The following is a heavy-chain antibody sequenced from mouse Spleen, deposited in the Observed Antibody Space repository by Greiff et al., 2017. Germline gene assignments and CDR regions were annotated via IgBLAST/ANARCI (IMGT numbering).Heavy chain of an antibody. CDR3: ARDRYYDGYSFDY. V-gene: IGHV3-6*02. Sequence: ESGPGLVKPSQSLSLTCSVTGYSITSGYYWNWIRQFPGNKLEWMGYISYDGSNNYNPSLKNRISITRDTSKNQFFLKLNSVTTEDTATYYCARDRYYDGYSFDYWGQGTTLTVSS. CDR1: GYSITSGYY. D-gene: IGHD2-3*01. CDR2: ISYDGSN. J-gene: IGHJ2*01.